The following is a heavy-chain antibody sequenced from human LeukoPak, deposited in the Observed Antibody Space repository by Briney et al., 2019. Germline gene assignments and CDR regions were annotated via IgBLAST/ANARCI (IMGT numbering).Heavy chain of an antibody. V-gene: IGHV3-23*01. Sequence: GGSLRPSCAASGFIFSSYAMNWVRQAPGKGLEWVSGISDSGGSTYYADSVKGRFNISRDNLKNTLYLEMNSLRAEDTAVYYCAKSLAYYYYGMDVWGQGTTVTVSS. CDR2: ISDSGGST. CDR3: AKSLAYYYYGMDV. CDR1: GFIFSSYA. J-gene: IGHJ6*02.